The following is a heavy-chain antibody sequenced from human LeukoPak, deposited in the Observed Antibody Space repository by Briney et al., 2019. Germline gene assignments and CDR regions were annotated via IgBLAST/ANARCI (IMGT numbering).Heavy chain of an antibody. Sequence: GSLRLSCAASGFTFDKAWMTWVRQAPGKGLEWVSYISSSGSTIYYAESVKGRFTISRDNAKNSLYLQMNSLRDEDTAVYYCARDLILADSSGSSAHDYWGQGTLVTVSS. CDR2: ISSSGSTI. CDR3: ARDLILADSSGSSAHDY. V-gene: IGHV3-48*02. CDR1: GFTFDKAW. J-gene: IGHJ4*02. D-gene: IGHD2-15*01.